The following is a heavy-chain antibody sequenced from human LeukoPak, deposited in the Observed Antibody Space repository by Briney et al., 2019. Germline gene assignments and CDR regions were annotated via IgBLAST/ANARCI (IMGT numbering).Heavy chain of an antibody. CDR3: ARGGYGSGSYFSYYYYYYMDV. D-gene: IGHD3-10*01. CDR1: GYTFTSYD. V-gene: IGHV1-8*01. Sequence: GASVKVSCKASGYTFTSYDINWVRQATGQGLEWMGWMNPNSGNTGYAQKFQGRVTMTRNTSISTAYMELSSLRSEDTAVYYCARGGYGSGSYFSYYYYYYMDVWGKGTTVTISS. J-gene: IGHJ6*03. CDR2: MNPNSGNT.